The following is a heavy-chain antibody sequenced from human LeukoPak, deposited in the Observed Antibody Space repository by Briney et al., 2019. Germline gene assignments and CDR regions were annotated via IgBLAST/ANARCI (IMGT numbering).Heavy chain of an antibody. CDR1: GFTLSSYA. J-gene: IGHJ4*02. Sequence: GGSLRLSCAASGFTLSSYAMTWVRQPPGKGLEWVSAINDRGDHTYYTDSVRGRFTISRDHSKSTLYLQMNSLRAEDTAVYYCARDDFDYWGQGTLVTVSS. CDR2: INDRGDHT. CDR3: ARDDFDY. V-gene: IGHV3-23*01.